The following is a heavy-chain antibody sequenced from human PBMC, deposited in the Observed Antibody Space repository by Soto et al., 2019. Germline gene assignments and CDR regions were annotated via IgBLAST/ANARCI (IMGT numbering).Heavy chain of an antibody. CDR2: LSFDASKK. Sequence: GGSLRLSCAASGFNFSAYGMHWVRQAPGTGLELVALLSFDASKKYYADSVKGRFIISRDNSKNTLYLHMNSLRAEDAAIYYCAKFFVATGGSGGWPWHFDYWGQGALVTVSS. D-gene: IGHD6-25*01. CDR1: GFNFSAYG. J-gene: IGHJ4*02. V-gene: IGHV3-30*18. CDR3: AKFFVATGGSGGWPWHFDY.